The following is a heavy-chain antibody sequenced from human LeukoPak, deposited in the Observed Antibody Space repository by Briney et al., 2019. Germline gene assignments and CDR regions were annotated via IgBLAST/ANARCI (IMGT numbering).Heavy chain of an antibody. V-gene: IGHV3-66*02. Sequence: GGSLRLSCAASGFTASSNYMSWVRQAPGKGLEWVSVIYSGDITYYADSVKGRFTISRDNSKNTLYLQMDSLRAEDTAVYYCASSSWYANFDYWGQGTLVTVSS. CDR1: GFTASSNY. CDR3: ASSSWYANFDY. CDR2: IYSGDIT. D-gene: IGHD6-13*01. J-gene: IGHJ4*02.